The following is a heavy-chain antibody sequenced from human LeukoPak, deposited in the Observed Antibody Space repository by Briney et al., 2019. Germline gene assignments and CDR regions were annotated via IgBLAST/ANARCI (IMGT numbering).Heavy chain of an antibody. CDR3: ARLNSSGWKSSVFDY. J-gene: IGHJ4*02. CDR1: DGSISSYY. D-gene: IGHD6-19*01. Sequence: SETLSLACTVSDGSISSYYWCWIRQPPAKGLEWIGYIYYSGSTNYNPSLKSRVTISVDTSKNQFSLKLSSVTAADTAVYYCARLNSSGWKSSVFDYWGQGTLVTVSS. V-gene: IGHV4-59*01. CDR2: IYYSGST.